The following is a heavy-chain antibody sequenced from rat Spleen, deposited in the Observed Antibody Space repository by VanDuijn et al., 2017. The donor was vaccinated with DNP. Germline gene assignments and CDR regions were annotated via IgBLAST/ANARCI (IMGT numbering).Heavy chain of an antibody. V-gene: IGHV3-1*01. CDR3: ASRPPPTRGPFDY. J-gene: IGHJ2*01. CDR2: INYSGNT. CDR1: GYSITSNY. Sequence: VQLKESGPGHVKPSQSLSLTCSVTGYSITSNYWAWIRKFPGNKMEWMGYINYSGNTGYNPSLQSRISITRDTSKNQFFLHLNSVTTEDTATYYCASRPPPTRGPFDYWGQGVTVTVSS. D-gene: IGHD1-4*01.